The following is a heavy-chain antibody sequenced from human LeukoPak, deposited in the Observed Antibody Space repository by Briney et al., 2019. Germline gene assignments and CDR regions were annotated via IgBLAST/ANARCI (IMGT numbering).Heavy chain of an antibody. J-gene: IGHJ3*02. D-gene: IGHD5-18*01. CDR1: GYSFTSYS. V-gene: IGHV1-18*01. Sequence: GASVKVSCKASGYSFTSYSFNWVRQAPGQGLEWMGWMSAYNGKTNYAHSLQGRVSVTADTSTSTAYMELRSLRSEDTAVYYCARGMGYSYGHPQGAFDIWGQGTMVTVSS. CDR3: ARGMGYSYGHPQGAFDI. CDR2: MSAYNGKT.